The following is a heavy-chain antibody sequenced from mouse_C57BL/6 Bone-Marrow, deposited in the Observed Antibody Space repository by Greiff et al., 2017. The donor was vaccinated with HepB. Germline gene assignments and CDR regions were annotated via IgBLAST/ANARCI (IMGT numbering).Heavy chain of an antibody. J-gene: IGHJ3*01. CDR2: IWWDDDK. CDR3: ARKEYYSAWFAY. CDR1: GFSLSTFGMG. Sequence: QVQLKESGPGILQPSQSLSLSCSFSGFSLSTFGMGVGWIRQPTGMGLEWLAHIWWDDDKYYNPALKSRLTISKDTSKNQVFIKIATVDTADTDTYNCARKEYYSAWFAYWGQGTLVTVSA. V-gene: IGHV8-8*01. D-gene: IGHD1-1*01.